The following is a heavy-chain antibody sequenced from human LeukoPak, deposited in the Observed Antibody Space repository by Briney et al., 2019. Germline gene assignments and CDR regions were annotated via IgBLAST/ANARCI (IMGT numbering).Heavy chain of an antibody. CDR3: AKMPVSYSSGWSSFDY. D-gene: IGHD6-19*01. CDR1: GFTFRSYA. J-gene: IGHJ4*02. Sequence: PGGSLRLSCAASGFTFRSYAMSWVPQAPGGGVERVSGISGSGGSTYYADSVKGRFTISRDNSKSTLYLQMNSLRAEDTALYYCAKMPVSYSSGWSSFDYWGQGTLVTVSS. V-gene: IGHV3-23*01. CDR2: ISGSGGST.